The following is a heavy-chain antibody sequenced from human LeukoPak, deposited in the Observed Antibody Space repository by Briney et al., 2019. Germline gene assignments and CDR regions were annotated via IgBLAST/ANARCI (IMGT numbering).Heavy chain of an antibody. CDR1: GGTFSSYT. Sequence: ASVKVSCXASGGTFSSYTISWVRQAPEQGLEWMGRIIPILGIANYAQKFQGRVTITADKSTSTAYMELSSLRSEDTAVYYCAREKTGTKYYFDYWGQGTLVTVSS. V-gene: IGHV1-69*04. CDR3: AREKTGTKYYFDY. D-gene: IGHD1-7*01. CDR2: IIPILGIA. J-gene: IGHJ4*02.